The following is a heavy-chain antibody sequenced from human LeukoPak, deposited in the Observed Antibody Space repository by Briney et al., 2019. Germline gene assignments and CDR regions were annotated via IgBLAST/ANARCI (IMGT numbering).Heavy chain of an antibody. Sequence: SETLSLTCAVSGGSISSGGYSWSWIRQPPGKGLEWIGYIYHSGSTYYNPSLKSRVTISVDRSKNQFSLKLSSVTAADTAVYYCARGSGGGWGPTWFDPWGQGTLVTVSS. D-gene: IGHD2-15*01. CDR3: ARGSGGGWGPTWFDP. CDR2: IYHSGST. V-gene: IGHV4-30-2*01. CDR1: GGSISSGGYS. J-gene: IGHJ5*02.